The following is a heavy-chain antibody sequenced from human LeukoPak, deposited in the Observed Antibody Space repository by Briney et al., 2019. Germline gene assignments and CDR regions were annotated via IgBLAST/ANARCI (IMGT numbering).Heavy chain of an antibody. J-gene: IGHJ6*03. V-gene: IGHV4-34*01. CDR2: INHSGNT. CDR1: GFTFSSYS. Sequence: GSLRLSCAASGFTFSSYSMNWVRQPPGKGLEWIGEINHSGNTNSNPSLKSRVTMSVDTSKNQFSLKLSSLTAADTAMYYCARREPHGDYGGKIRYYYMDVWGKGTTITISS. CDR3: ARREPHGDYGGKIRYYYMDV. D-gene: IGHD4-23*01.